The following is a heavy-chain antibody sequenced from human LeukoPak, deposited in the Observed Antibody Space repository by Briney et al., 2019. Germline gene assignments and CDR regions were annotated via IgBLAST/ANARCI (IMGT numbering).Heavy chain of an antibody. D-gene: IGHD3-22*01. CDR1: GLTFSNAW. Sequence: GGSLRLSCAASGLTFSNAWMSWVRQAPGKGLEWVGHIRSKTDGGTTDYAAPVMGRFTISRDDSKNTQCLQMNSLETEDTAVYYCTTYYYDSTSDFGYWGQGTLVTVSS. V-gene: IGHV3-15*01. CDR3: TTYYYDSTSDFGY. J-gene: IGHJ4*02. CDR2: IRSKTDGGTT.